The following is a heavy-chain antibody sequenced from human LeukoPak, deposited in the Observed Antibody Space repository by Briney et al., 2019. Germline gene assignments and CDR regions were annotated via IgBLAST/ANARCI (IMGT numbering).Heavy chain of an antibody. CDR1: GFTVSSNY. D-gene: IGHD3-22*01. J-gene: IGHJ6*03. CDR3: AKGSDYYDSSGYHADYYYYYMDV. CDR2: IYSGGST. V-gene: IGHV3-66*02. Sequence: PGGSLRLSCAASGFTVSSNYMSWVRQAPGKGLEWVSVIYSGGSTYYADSVKGRFTISRDNSKNTLYLQMNSLRAEDTAVYYCAKGSDYYDSSGYHADYYYYYMDVWGKGTTVTISS.